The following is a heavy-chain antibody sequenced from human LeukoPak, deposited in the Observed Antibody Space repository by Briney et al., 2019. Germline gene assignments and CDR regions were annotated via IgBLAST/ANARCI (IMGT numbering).Heavy chain of an antibody. CDR2: MNPNSGNT. CDR3: ARGLVPTIAATMGVRFDL. Sequence: EASVKVSCKASGYTFTSYDINWVRQATGQGLEWMGWMNPNSGNTGYAQKFQGRVTMTRNTSISTAYMELSSLRSEDTAVYYCARGLVPTIAATMGVRFDLWGQGTLVTVSS. J-gene: IGHJ5*02. V-gene: IGHV1-8*01. CDR1: GYTFTSYD. D-gene: IGHD5-12*01.